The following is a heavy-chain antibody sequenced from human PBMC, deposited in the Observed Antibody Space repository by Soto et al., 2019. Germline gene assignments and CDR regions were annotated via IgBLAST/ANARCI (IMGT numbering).Heavy chain of an antibody. J-gene: IGHJ4*02. V-gene: IGHV4-59*01. CDR2: IYYSGST. CDR3: ARVGFGKQWLAYYFDY. D-gene: IGHD6-19*01. CDR1: GGSISSYY. Sequence: SETLSLTCTVSGGSISSYYWSWIRQPPGKGLEWIGYIYYSGSTNYNPSLKSRVTISVDTSKNQFSLKLSSVTAADTAVYYCARVGFGKQWLAYYFDYWGQGTLVTVSS.